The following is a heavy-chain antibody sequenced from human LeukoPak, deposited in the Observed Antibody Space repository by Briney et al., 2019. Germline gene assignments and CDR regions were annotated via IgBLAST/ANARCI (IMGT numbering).Heavy chain of an antibody. V-gene: IGHV3-49*03. CDR1: GFTFSSYA. CDR3: TRGQGDYGDYVGYYYYGMDV. CDR2: IRSKAYGGTT. J-gene: IGHJ6*02. D-gene: IGHD4-17*01. Sequence: PGGSLRLSCAASGFTFSSYAMSWFRQAPGKGLEWVGFIRSKAYGGTTEYAASVKGRFTISRDDSKSIAYLQMNSLKTEDTAVYYCTRGQGDYGDYVGYYYYGMDVWGQGTTVTVSS.